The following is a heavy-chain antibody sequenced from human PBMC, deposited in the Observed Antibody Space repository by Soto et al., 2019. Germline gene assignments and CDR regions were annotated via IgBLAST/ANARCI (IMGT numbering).Heavy chain of an antibody. Sequence: ASVKVSCKASGYTFTDYYIQWVRQAPGQGLEWMGWINPNSGATEYAQKFQGRVTMSRDTSISTAYMELSRLRSDDTAVYYCARDIIVVLGGTLHYYGMDVWGQGTTVTAP. CDR2: INPNSGAT. V-gene: IGHV1-2*02. D-gene: IGHD2-15*01. J-gene: IGHJ6*02. CDR3: ARDIIVVLGGTLHYYGMDV. CDR1: GYTFTDYY.